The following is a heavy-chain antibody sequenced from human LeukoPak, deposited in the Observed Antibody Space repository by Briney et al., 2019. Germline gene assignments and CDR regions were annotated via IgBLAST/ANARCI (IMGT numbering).Heavy chain of an antibody. V-gene: IGHV4-34*01. CDR2: INHSGST. J-gene: IGHJ5*02. Sequence: PSETLSLTCAVYGGSFSGYYWSWIRQPPGKGLEWIGEINHSGSTNYNPSLKSRVTISVDTSKNQFSLKLSSVTAADTAVYYCARGRAARHCSGGSCYYGVIWFDPWGQGTLVTVSS. CDR3: ARGRAARHCSGGSCYYGVIWFDP. D-gene: IGHD2-15*01. CDR1: GGSFSGYY.